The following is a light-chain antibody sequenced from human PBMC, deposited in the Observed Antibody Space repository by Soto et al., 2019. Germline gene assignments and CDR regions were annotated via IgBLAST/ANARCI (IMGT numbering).Light chain of an antibody. CDR1: MRDVGAYNL. J-gene: IGLJ3*02. CDR2: EVR. V-gene: IGLV2-14*01. CDR3: SAYTSRRTLV. Sequence: QSVLTQPASVSGSAGQSITISCSGTMRDVGAYNLVSWYQQHPGTAPKLIIYEVRNRPSGISSRFSGPRSGNTASLTISGLQSEDEGDYYCSAYTSRRTLVFGGGTKLTVL.